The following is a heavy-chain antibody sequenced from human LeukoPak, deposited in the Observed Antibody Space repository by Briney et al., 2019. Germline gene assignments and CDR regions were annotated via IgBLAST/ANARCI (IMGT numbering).Heavy chain of an antibody. CDR2: ISYDGSNK. D-gene: IGHD6-19*01. CDR3: ARGGGSGWYNWFDP. V-gene: IGHV3-30*04. J-gene: IGHJ5*02. Sequence: GRSLRLSCAASGFTFSSYAMHWVRQAPGKGLEGVAVISYDGSNKYYADSVKGRFTISRDNSKNTLYLQMDSLRAEDTAVYYCARGGGSGWYNWFDPWGQGTLVTVSS. CDR1: GFTFSSYA.